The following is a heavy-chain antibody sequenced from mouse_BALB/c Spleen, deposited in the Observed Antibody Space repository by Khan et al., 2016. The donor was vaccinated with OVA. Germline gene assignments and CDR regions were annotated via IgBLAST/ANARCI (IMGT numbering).Heavy chain of an antibody. V-gene: IGHV3-2*02. CDR1: GYSITSDYA. J-gene: IGHJ2*01. D-gene: IGHD1-1*01. CDR3: ASGRLLLRYPDYFDY. Sequence: EVQLQQSGPGLLKPSQSLSLTCTVSGYSITSDYAWYWIRKLPGNKLEWMANIRYSGSTTYSPTFRSSTSITRDTSKNTFFRQLKSVTTDDTASYYSASGRLLLRYPDYFDYWGQGTTLTVSS. CDR2: IRYSGST.